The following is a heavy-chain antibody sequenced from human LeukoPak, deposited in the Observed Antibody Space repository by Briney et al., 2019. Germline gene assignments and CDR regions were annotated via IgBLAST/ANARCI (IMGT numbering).Heavy chain of an antibody. D-gene: IGHD3-10*01. CDR1: GGSISSSSYY. CDR2: IYHSGST. CDR3: ARSGSGSYYADY. V-gene: IGHV4-39*07. Sequence: SETLSLTCTVSGGSISSSSYYWGWIRQPPGKGLEWIGYIYHSGSTYYNPSLKSRVTISVDRSKNQFSLKLSSVTAADTAVYYCARSGSGSYYADYWGQGTLVTVSS. J-gene: IGHJ4*02.